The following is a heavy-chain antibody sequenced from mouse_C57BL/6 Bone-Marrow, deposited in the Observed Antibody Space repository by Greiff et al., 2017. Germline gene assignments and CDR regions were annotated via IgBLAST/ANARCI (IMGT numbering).Heavy chain of an antibody. CDR1: GFSLTSYG. CDR3: ARMGVTTRYWYFDV. V-gene: IGHV2-2*01. CDR2: IWSGGST. Sequence: VQRVESGPGLVQPSQSLSITCTVSGFSLTSYGVHWVRQSPGKGLEWLGVIWSGGSTDYNAAFISRLSISKDNSKSQVFFKMNSLQADDTAIYYCARMGVTTRYWYFDVWGTGSTVTVSS. D-gene: IGHD2-2*01. J-gene: IGHJ1*03.